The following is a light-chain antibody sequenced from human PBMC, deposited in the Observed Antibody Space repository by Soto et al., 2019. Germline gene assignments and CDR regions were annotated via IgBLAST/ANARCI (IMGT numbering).Light chain of an antibody. CDR1: QRVSSSW. Sequence: EIVLTQSPGTLSLSPCQRATLSCRASQRVSSSWLAWYQQKPGQAPRLLIYGASSRATGIPDRVSGSGSGTDFTLTISRLEPEDFAVYYCQQYGSSPWTFGQGTKVDIK. V-gene: IGKV3-20*01. CDR2: GAS. CDR3: QQYGSSPWT. J-gene: IGKJ1*01.